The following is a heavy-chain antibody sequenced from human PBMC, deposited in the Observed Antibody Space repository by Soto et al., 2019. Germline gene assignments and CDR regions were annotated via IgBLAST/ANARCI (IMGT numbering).Heavy chain of an antibody. J-gene: IGHJ3*02. CDR2: LVGSGDPI. D-gene: IGHD2-8*01. CDR1: GFNFTAYA. V-gene: IGHV3-23*01. Sequence: EVQLLESGGGLVQPGGSLRLSCAASGFNFTAYAMSWVRQAPGKGLEWVSGLVGSGDPIFYAASVRGRFTVSRDNSKNTLSLQMSSLRADDTAIYYCAKEAIANNGIWEPFDMWGRGTGVTVSS. CDR3: AKEAIANNGIWEPFDM.